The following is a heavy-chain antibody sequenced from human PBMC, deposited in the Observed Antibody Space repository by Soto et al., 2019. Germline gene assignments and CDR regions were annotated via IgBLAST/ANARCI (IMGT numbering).Heavy chain of an antibody. CDR1: GVSFSSYA. D-gene: IGHD1-1*01. CDR3: ARDPGTGAALRGYHFEY. V-gene: IGHV1-69*06. J-gene: IGHJ4*02. CDR2: IIPIFGTA. Sequence: GASVKVSCKASGVSFSSYAISWVRQAPGQGLEWMGGIIPIFGTANYAQKFQGRVTITADKSTNTAYMELSSLRSEDTSVYYCARDPGTGAALRGYHFEYWGQGTWVSVSS.